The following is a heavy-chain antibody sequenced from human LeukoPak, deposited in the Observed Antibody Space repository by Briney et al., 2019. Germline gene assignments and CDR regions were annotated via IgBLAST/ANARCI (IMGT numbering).Heavy chain of an antibody. CDR2: ISTYIGVT. CDR1: GFRFTSFG. CDR3: ARDSDYSGNGNGDWFDP. Sequence: ASVNVSCKASGFRFTSFGVSWVRQAPGQGLEWMGWISTYIGVTHYAEKFEDRVTMTIDTSTTTAYMELRSLRYDDTVVYYCARDSDYSGNGNGDWFDPWGQGTVVTVSS. V-gene: IGHV1-18*04. D-gene: IGHD4-11*01. J-gene: IGHJ5*02.